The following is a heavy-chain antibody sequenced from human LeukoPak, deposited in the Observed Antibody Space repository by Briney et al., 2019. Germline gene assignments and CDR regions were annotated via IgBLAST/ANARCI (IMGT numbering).Heavy chain of an antibody. CDR2: YYSGIT. J-gene: IGHJ2*01. Sequence: YYSGITNYNRSLKSRATLSVYTSKNQFSLKLSSVTAADTVVYYCARVGGNYGGVPGYVDLWGRGTLVTVSS. V-gene: IGHV4-59*12. D-gene: IGHD4-23*01. CDR3: ARVGGNYGGVPGYVDL.